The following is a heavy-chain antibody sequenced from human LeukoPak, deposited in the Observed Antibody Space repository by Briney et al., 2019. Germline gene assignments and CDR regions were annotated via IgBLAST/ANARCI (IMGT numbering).Heavy chain of an antibody. D-gene: IGHD6-13*01. Sequence: PSETLSLTCTVSGGSISSSSYYWGWIRQPPGKGLEWIGSIYYSGSTYYNPSLKSRVTISVDTSKNQFSLKLSSVTAADTAVYYCARHPPAAEGYWGQGTLVTVSS. V-gene: IGHV4-39*01. CDR2: IYYSGST. CDR1: GGSISSSSYY. CDR3: ARHPPAAEGY. J-gene: IGHJ4*02.